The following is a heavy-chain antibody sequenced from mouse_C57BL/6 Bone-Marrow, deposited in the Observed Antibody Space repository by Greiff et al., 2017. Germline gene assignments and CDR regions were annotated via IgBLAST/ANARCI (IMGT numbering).Heavy chain of an antibody. CDR3: ARFHDGSLSYDCDY. J-gene: IGHJ2*01. V-gene: IGHV1-19*01. CDR1: GYTFPDYY. CDR2: INPYNGGT. Sequence: EVKLQESGPVLVKPGASVKMSCKASGYTFPDYYMNWVKQSHGKSLEWIGVINPYNGGTSYNQKFKGKATLTVDQSSSTAYMELNSLTSEDSAVYYCARFHDGSLSYDCDYWGQGTTRTVSS. D-gene: IGHD1-1*01.